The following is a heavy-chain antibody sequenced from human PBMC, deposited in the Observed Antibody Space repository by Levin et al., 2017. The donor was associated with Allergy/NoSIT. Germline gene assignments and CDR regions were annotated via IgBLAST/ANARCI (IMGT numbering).Heavy chain of an antibody. CDR1: GFTFSSYG. Sequence: GGSLRLSCAASGFTFSSYGMHWVRQAPGKGLERVAVISYDGSNKYYADSVKGRFTISRDNSKNTLYLQMNSLRAEDTAVYYCAKDPGVGAAAIDYWGQGTLVTVSS. V-gene: IGHV3-30*18. CDR2: ISYDGSNK. J-gene: IGHJ4*02. D-gene: IGHD1-26*01. CDR3: AKDPGVGAAAIDY.